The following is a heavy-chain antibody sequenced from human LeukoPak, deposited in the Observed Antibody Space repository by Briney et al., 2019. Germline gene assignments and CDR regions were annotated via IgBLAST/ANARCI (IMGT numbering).Heavy chain of an antibody. CDR1: GFTFSDQY. CDR3: VRSARRGDF. J-gene: IGHJ4*02. D-gene: IGHD6-6*01. V-gene: IGHV3-11*01. Sequence: GGSLRLSCAVSGFTFSDQYMSWIRQAPGKGLEYLSYISGSGSDISYADSVKGRFTISRDNAKNSLYLQMNSLGVEDTAMYYCVRSARRGDFWGQGTLVTVSS. CDR2: ISGSGSDI.